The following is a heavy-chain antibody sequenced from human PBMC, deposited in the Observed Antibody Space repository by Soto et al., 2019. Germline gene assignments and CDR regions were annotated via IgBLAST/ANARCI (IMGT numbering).Heavy chain of an antibody. CDR3: TRDCYITIVINRFDY. J-gene: IGHJ4*01. CDR1: GFTFSNAW. Sequence: GGSLRLSCAASGFTFSNAWINWVRQPPGKGLEWGGRIKSKTDGGTTDFAASVKGRFAISRDDSKNMVYLQMNSLKTEDTAVYYCTRDCYITIVINRFDYLGHGTLVTVSS. CDR2: IKSKTDGGTT. V-gene: IGHV3-15*07. D-gene: IGHD3-16*02.